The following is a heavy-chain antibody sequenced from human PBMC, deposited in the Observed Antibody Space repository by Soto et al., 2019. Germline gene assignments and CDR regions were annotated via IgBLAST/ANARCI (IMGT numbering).Heavy chain of an antibody. CDR2: IYYSGST. D-gene: IGHD6-19*01. CDR1: GGSISSYY. J-gene: IGHJ3*02. V-gene: IGHV4-59*08. CDR3: ARRKAVAGIRRGAFDI. Sequence: QVQLQESGPGLVKPSETLSLTCTVSGGSISSYYWSWIRQRPGKGLEWIGYIYYSGSTHYNPSLKCRVPITVDTSKNQFSLKLRSVTAADTAVYYCARRKAVAGIRRGAFDIWGQGTMVTVSS.